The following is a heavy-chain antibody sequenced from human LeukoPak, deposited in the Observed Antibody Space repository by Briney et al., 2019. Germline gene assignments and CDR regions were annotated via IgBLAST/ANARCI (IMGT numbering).Heavy chain of an antibody. CDR3: ARDLVPYAFDI. Sequence: PGGSLRLSCAASGFTVSSNYMSWVRQAPGKGLEWVSVIYSGGSTYYADSVKGRFTISRDNSKNTLYLQMNSLRAEDTAVYYCARDLVPYAFDIWGQGTMVTVSS. CDR1: GFTVSSNY. CDR2: IYSGGST. J-gene: IGHJ3*02. V-gene: IGHV3-53*01. D-gene: IGHD2-8*02.